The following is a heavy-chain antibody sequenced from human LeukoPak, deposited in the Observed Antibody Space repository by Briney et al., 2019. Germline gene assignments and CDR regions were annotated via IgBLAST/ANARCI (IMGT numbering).Heavy chain of an antibody. J-gene: IGHJ1*01. CDR1: GFTFSGFA. Sequence: GGSLRLSCAASGFTFSGFAMSWFRQAPGKGLKWFSAISGSGGSTYYADSVKGRFTISRDNSKNTLYLQMNSLRAEDTAVYYCASSIAAAGYEYFQHWGQGTLVTVSS. V-gene: IGHV3-23*01. D-gene: IGHD6-13*01. CDR3: ASSIAAAGYEYFQH. CDR2: ISGSGGST.